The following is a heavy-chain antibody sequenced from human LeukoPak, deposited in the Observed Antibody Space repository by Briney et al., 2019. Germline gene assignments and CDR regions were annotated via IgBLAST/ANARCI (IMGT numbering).Heavy chain of an antibody. CDR2: ISYDGNHR. CDR1: GFTLSTYA. D-gene: IGHD6-25*01. V-gene: IGHV3-30*18. CDR3: GKDWGKYSGGWHAFDI. Sequence: PGGALRLSCAASGFTLSTYAMHWVRQAPGKGLEWVAVISYDGNHRYYGDSVQGRFTISRDNSHHTLYLQMNSVRAEDTAVYYCGKDWGKYSGGWHAFDIWGQGTMVTVSS. J-gene: IGHJ3*02.